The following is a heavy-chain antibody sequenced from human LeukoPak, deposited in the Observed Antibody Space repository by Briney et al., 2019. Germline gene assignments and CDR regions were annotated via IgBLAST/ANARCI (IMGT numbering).Heavy chain of an antibody. CDR1: VYTFTSYD. V-gene: IGHV1-8*01. CDR2: MNPNGGNT. CDR3: ARFSRYCSSTSCYLYGLDV. D-gene: IGHD2-2*01. Sequence: ASAKVSCKASVYTFTSYDISWVRQATGQGLEWMGGMNPNGGNTGYAQKFQGRITMTRTTSISTAYMELSSLRPEDTALYYCARFSRYCSSTSCYLYGLDVWGQGTTVTVSS. J-gene: IGHJ6*02.